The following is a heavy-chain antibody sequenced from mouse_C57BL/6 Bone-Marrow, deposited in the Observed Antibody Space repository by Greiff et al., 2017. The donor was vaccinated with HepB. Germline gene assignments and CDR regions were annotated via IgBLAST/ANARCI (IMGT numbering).Heavy chain of an antibody. Sequence: VQGVESGPGLVAPSQSLSITCTASGFSLTSYGVDWVRQPPGKGLEWLGVIWGGGSTNYNSALMSRLSISKDNAKSQVFLKMNSLQTDDTAMYYYAKQGDGSYAGAMDYWGQGTSVTVSS. J-gene: IGHJ4*01. D-gene: IGHD1-1*02. CDR3: AKQGDGSYAGAMDY. V-gene: IGHV2-9*01. CDR2: IWGGGST. CDR1: GFSLTSYG.